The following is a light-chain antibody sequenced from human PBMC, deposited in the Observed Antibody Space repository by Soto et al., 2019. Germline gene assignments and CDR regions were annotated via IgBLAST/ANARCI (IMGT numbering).Light chain of an antibody. CDR1: QSIRSN. Sequence: EIVLTQSPATLSLSPGERATLSCRASQSIRSNLAWYQHKPGQAPRLLIYDASNRATGISGRFSGSGSGTDFTLTTSNLEPEDFAVYYCQQRDNWPWTFGQGAKVEIK. CDR3: QQRDNWPWT. V-gene: IGKV3-11*01. CDR2: DAS. J-gene: IGKJ1*01.